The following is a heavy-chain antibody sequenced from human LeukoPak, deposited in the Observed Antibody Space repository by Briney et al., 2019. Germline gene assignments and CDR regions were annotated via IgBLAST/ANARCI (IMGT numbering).Heavy chain of an antibody. J-gene: IGHJ4*02. CDR1: GFTFSDYW. D-gene: IGHD3/OR15-3a*01. CDR2: IKQDGSVK. CDR3: ARKGLGDY. V-gene: IGHV3-7*01. Sequence: PGGSLRLSCAASGFTFSDYWMSWVRRAPGKGLEWLANIKQDGSVKYYVDSVKGRFTISRDNAENSLYLQMSSLRVEDTAVYYCARKGLGDYWGQGTLVTVSS.